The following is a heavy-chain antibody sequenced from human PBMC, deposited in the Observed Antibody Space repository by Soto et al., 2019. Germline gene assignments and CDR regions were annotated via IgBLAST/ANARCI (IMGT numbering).Heavy chain of an antibody. Sequence: QVQLVQAGNEVKKPGSSVKVSCKASGGTFTTNGIIWVRQAPGQGLEWMGGIVTVFGSTKYAQKVQGRLTITADRSTNTAYMDLSSLKSEDTATYYCAHDPPRGDFIFNWFGPWGQGTLVTVSS. J-gene: IGHJ5*02. V-gene: IGHV1-69*06. CDR2: IVTVFGST. CDR3: AHDPPRGDFIFNWFGP. CDR1: GGTFTTNG. D-gene: IGHD2-21*01.